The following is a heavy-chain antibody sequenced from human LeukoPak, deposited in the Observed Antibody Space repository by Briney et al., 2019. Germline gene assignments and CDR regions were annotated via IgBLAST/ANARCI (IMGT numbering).Heavy chain of an antibody. D-gene: IGHD3-10*01. CDR1: GFTFRNAW. CDR3: VRGLEFRGVNTPCY. J-gene: IGHJ4*02. Sequence: GGSLRLSCATSGFTFRNAWMTWVRQAPGKGLEWVGRIKSKDDDETIDYAAPVKGRFAISSDDSKNTLYLQMTSLKTADTGVYYGVRGLEFRGVNTPCYWGQGTLVTVSS. CDR2: IKSKDDDETI. V-gene: IGHV3-15*01.